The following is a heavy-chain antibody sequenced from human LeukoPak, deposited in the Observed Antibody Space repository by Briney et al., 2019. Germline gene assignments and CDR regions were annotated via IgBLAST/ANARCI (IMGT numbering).Heavy chain of an antibody. CDR2: FDPEDGET. CDR3: ARGGDYGDYFDY. D-gene: IGHD4-17*01. CDR1: GYTLTELS. V-gene: IGHV1-24*01. J-gene: IGHJ4*02. Sequence: ASVKVSCKVSGYTLTELSMHWVRQAPGKGLEWMGGFDPEDGETIYAQKFQGRVTMTEDTSTDTAYMELSSLRSEDTAVYYCARGGDYGDYFDYWGQGTLVTVSS.